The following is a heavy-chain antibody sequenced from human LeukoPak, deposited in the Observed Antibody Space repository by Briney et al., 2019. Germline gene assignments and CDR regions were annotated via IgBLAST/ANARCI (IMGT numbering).Heavy chain of an antibody. D-gene: IGHD1-26*01. J-gene: IGHJ4*02. CDR3: ARAVGATSHFDY. CDR2: IYSGGST. Sequence: GGSLRLSCAASGFTFSSNYMSWVRQAPGKGLEWVSVIYSGGSTYYADSVKGRFTISRDNSKNTLYLQMNSLRAEDTAVYYCARAVGATSHFDYWGQGTLVTVSS. V-gene: IGHV3-53*01. CDR1: GFTFSSNY.